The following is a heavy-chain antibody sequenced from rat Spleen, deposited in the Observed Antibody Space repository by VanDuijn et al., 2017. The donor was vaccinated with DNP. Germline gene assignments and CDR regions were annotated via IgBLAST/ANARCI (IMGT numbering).Heavy chain of an antibody. CDR2: ISYEGSST. J-gene: IGHJ1*01. Sequence: EVQLVESGGDLVQPGRSLKLSCVASGFTFNNYWMTWIRQVPGKGLEWVASISYEGSSTYYSDSVKGRFTISRDDAKSTLYLQMASLRSEDTATYYCTTRGVGPRYYWHFDFWGPGTMVTVSS. CDR3: TTRGVGPRYYWHFDF. CDR1: GFTFNNYW. D-gene: IGHD1-1*01. V-gene: IGHV5-31*01.